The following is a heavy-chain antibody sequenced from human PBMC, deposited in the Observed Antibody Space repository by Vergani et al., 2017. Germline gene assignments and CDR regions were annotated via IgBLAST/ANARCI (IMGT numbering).Heavy chain of an antibody. D-gene: IGHD3-22*01. CDR1: GSSITSRSFY. CDR3: AGGLGYDDNDARNWFDP. Sequence: QVQLQESGPGLIRPSQTLSLTCTVSGSSITSRSFYWTWIRQPVGKGPEFIGRIFNGVNTNYNPSLKSRVSISIDTSKSQFSLKLRSVTAADTAVYYCAGGLGYDDNDARNWFDPWGQGTLVIVSS. V-gene: IGHV4-61*02. J-gene: IGHJ5*02. CDR2: IFNGVNT.